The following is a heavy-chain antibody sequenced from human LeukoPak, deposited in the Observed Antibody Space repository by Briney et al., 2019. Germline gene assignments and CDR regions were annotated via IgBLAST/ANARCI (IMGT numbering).Heavy chain of an antibody. CDR3: ARNASDSGTSYFDY. Sequence: SETLSLTCTVSGGSLSSSSYYWGWIRQPPGKGLEWIGSTYYSGSTSYNPSLRSRVTISVDTSKNQFSLKLGSVTAADTAVYYCARNASDSGTSYFDYWGQGTLVTVSS. CDR2: TYYSGST. V-gene: IGHV4-39*01. D-gene: IGHD1-26*01. J-gene: IGHJ4*02. CDR1: GGSLSSSSYY.